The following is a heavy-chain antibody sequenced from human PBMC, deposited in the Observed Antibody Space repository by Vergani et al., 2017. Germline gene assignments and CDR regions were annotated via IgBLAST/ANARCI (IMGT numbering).Heavy chain of an antibody. CDR3: ARDLKTIFGVTNYYYYMDV. Sequence: EVQLVESGGGLVKPGGSLRLSCAASGFTFSSYSMNWVRQAPGKGLEWVSSISSSSSYIYYADSVKGRFTISRDNAKNSLYLQMNSLRAEDTAVYYCARDLKTIFGVTNYYYYMDVWGKGTTVTVSS. CDR1: GFTFSSYS. J-gene: IGHJ6*03. D-gene: IGHD3-3*01. CDR2: ISSSSSYI. V-gene: IGHV3-21*01.